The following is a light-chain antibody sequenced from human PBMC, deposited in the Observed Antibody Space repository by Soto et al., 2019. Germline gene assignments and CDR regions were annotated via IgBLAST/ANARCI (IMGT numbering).Light chain of an antibody. Sequence: DIQMTQSPSTLSASVGDRVTITCRASQSISSWLAWYQQKPGKAPKLLIYKASSLESGVPSRFSGSGSGTEFTLTISSLQXXXXXXXXXXXXXXYLYTFGQGTKLEIK. CDR3: XXXXXYLYT. CDR1: QSISSW. CDR2: KAS. J-gene: IGKJ2*01. V-gene: IGKV1-5*03.